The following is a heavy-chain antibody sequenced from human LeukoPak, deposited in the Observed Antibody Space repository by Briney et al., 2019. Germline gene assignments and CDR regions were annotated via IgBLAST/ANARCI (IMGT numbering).Heavy chain of an antibody. Sequence: PSETLSLTCAVYGGSFSGYYWGWIRQPPGKGLEWIGEINHSGSTNYNPSLKSRVTISVDTSKNQFSLELSSVTAADTAVYYCARGLAYCGGDCYTLNDYWGQGTLVTVSS. D-gene: IGHD2-21*02. J-gene: IGHJ4*02. CDR1: GGSFSGYY. CDR2: INHSGST. CDR3: ARGLAYCGGDCYTLNDY. V-gene: IGHV4-34*01.